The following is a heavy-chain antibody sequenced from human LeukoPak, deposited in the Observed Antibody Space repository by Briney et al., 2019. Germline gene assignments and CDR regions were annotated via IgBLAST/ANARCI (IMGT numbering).Heavy chain of an antibody. CDR3: VRGPYGASISKWFDP. V-gene: IGHV4-59*01. CDR1: DGSISGYS. Sequence: SETLSLTCTVSDGSISGYSWSWVRQPPGKGLEWIGYIYYSGDTNYNPSLKNRVTLSVDTSRNQLSLQLSSVTTADTPVYYCVRGPYGASISKWFDPWGQGTLVIVSS. D-gene: IGHD4/OR15-4a*01. J-gene: IGHJ5*02. CDR2: IYYSGDT.